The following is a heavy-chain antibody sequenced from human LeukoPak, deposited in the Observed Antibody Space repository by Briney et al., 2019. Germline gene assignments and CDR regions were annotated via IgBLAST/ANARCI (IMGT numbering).Heavy chain of an antibody. CDR2: IYYSGST. J-gene: IGHJ5*02. CDR1: GGSFSGYY. CDR3: ARRLSSGYFGWFDP. D-gene: IGHD3-22*01. Sequence: SETLSLTCAVYGGSFSGYYWSWIRQPPGKGLEWIGYIYYSGSTNYNPSLKSRVTISVDTSKNQFSLKLSSVTAADTAVYYCARRLSSGYFGWFDPWGQGTLVTVSS. V-gene: IGHV4-59*01.